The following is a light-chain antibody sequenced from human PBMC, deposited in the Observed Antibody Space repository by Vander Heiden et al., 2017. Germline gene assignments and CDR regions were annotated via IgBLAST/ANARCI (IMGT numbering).Light chain of an antibody. CDR3: QQDNSYSQC. J-gene: IGKJ5*01. CDR1: QSISSW. Sequence: DIQMTQSPSTLSASVGDRVTITCRASQSISSWLAWYQQKPGKAPKLLIYDASSLESGVPSRFSGSGSGTEFTLTISSLQPDDFATYYCQQDNSYSQCFGQGTRLEIK. CDR2: DAS. V-gene: IGKV1-5*01.